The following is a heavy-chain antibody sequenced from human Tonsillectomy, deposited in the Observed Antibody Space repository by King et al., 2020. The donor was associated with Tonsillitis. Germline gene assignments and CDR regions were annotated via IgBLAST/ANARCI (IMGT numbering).Heavy chain of an antibody. CDR1: GFIFSDYR. CDR3: AKALRDYHDSSGYYYAFDI. J-gene: IGHJ3*02. V-gene: IGHV3-30*02. Sequence: VQLVESGGGVVQPGGSLRRSCPAAGFIFSDYRMHCVRQAPGKGLEWVAFIRFDGRKERYADSGKGRFTISRDNSKNTLYVQMSSLSADDTAVYYCAKALRDYHDSSGYYYAFDIWGQGTVVTVSS. D-gene: IGHD3-22*01. CDR2: IRFDGRKE.